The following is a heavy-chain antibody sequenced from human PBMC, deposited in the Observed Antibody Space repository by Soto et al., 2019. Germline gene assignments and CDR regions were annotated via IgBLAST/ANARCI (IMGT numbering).Heavy chain of an antibody. D-gene: IGHD6-6*01. CDR1: GGSISSGDYY. Sequence: SETLSLTCTVSGGSISSGDYYWSWIRQPPGKGLECIGYIYYSGSTFYIPSLKSRVTISVDTSKIQFSLKLSSVTAADTAVYYCARDRQLVHYYYYGMDVWGQGTTVTVSS. CDR3: ARDRQLVHYYYYGMDV. CDR2: IYYSGST. V-gene: IGHV4-30-4*01. J-gene: IGHJ6*02.